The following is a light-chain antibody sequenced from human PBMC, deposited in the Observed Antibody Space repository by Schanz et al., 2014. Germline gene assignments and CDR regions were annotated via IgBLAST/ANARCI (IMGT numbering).Light chain of an antibody. CDR2: DAS. J-gene: IGKJ1*01. Sequence: EIVMTQSPATLSVSPGERATLSCRASQGLSSNLAWYQQKPGQAPRLLIYDASTRATAIPDRFSGSGSGTDFTLTISRLEPEDFAVYYCQQYGTSSRTFGQGTRVDIK. CDR1: QGLSSN. CDR3: QQYGTSSRT. V-gene: IGKV3-20*01.